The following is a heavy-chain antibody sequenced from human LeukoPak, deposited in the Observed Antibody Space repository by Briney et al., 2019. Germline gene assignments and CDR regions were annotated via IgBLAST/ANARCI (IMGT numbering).Heavy chain of an antibody. D-gene: IGHD1-26*01. V-gene: IGHV1-2*02. J-gene: IGHJ4*02. CDR3: TIDEWELPGY. CDR2: LNPNSDDT. Sequence: ASVKVSCKASGYIFTAYYMHWVRQAPGQGLEWMGWLNPNSDDTHYAQKFQGRITLTRDTSITTAHMEMNRLTSDDTAVYFCTIDEWELPGYWGQGTRVTVAT. CDR1: GYIFTAYY.